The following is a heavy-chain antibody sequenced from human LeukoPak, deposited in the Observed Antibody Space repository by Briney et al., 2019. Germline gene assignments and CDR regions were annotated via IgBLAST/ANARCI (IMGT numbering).Heavy chain of an antibody. V-gene: IGHV1-18*01. CDR2: ISAYNGNT. CDR3: VVTAIRIFDY. J-gene: IGHJ4*02. D-gene: IGHD2-21*02. CDR1: GYTFTSYG. Sequence: ASVKVSCKASGYTFTSYGISWVRQAPGQGLEWMGWISAYNGNTNYAQKLQGRITMTTDTSTSTAYMELRSLRSDDTAVYYCVVTAIRIFDYWGQGTLVTVSS.